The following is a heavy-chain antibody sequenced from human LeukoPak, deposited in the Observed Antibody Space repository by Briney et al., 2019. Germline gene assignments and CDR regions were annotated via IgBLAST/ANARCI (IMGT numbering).Heavy chain of an antibody. CDR1: GGSISSSSYY. CDR2: IYYSGST. Sequence: SETLSLTCTVSGGSISSSSYYWGWIRQPPGKGLEWIGSIYYSGSTYYNPSLKSRVTISVDTSKNQFSLKLSSVTAADTAVYYCARGVDCSSTSCYWANVAWDAFDIWGQGTMVTVSS. D-gene: IGHD2-2*01. CDR3: ARGVDCSSTSCYWANVAWDAFDI. J-gene: IGHJ3*02. V-gene: IGHV4-39*01.